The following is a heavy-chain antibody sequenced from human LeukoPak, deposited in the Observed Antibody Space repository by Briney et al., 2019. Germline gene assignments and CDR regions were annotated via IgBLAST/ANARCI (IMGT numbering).Heavy chain of an antibody. CDR3: ARRFKLDTALVGVLDP. Sequence: SETLSLTCTVSGGSISSYYWGWIRQPPGKGLEWIGYIYTSGSTNYNPSLKSRVTISVDTSKNQFSLKLGSVTGADTAVYYCARRFKLDTALVGVLDPWGQGTLVTVSS. CDR1: GGSISSYY. CDR2: IYTSGST. V-gene: IGHV4-4*09. J-gene: IGHJ5*02. D-gene: IGHD5-18*01.